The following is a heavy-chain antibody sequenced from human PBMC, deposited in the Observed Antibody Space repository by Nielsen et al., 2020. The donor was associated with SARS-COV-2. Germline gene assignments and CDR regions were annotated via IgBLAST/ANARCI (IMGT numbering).Heavy chain of an antibody. V-gene: IGHV5-51*01. CDR1: GYSFTNYW. CDR2: IYPGDSQT. CDR3: ARQPSDYYGMDV. J-gene: IGHJ6*02. Sequence: KVSCKGSGYSFTNYWIAWVRQMPGKGLEWMGVIYPGDSQTRYSPSFQGQVIISVDKATTTAYLQWSALKASDTAIYYCARQPSDYYGMDVWGQGTTVTVSS.